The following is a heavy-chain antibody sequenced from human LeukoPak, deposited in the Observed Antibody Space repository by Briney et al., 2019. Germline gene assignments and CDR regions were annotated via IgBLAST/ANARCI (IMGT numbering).Heavy chain of an antibody. CDR2: INPNSGGT. D-gene: IGHD2-2*01. Sequence: GASVKVSCKASGYTFTGYYMHWVRQAPGQGLEWMGWINPNSGGTNYALKFQGRVTMTRDTSISTAYMELSRLRSDDTAVYYCARDKWRVVPAVYYYYYYMDVWGKGTTVTVSS. J-gene: IGHJ6*03. CDR3: ARDKWRVVPAVYYYYYYMDV. CDR1: GYTFTGYY. V-gene: IGHV1-2*02.